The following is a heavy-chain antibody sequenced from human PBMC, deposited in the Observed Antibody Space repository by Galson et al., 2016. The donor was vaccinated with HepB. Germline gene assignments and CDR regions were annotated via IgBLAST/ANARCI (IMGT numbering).Heavy chain of an antibody. D-gene: IGHD6-13*01. CDR3: ARASSRDSSSWYGAEYFQH. Sequence: SVKVSCKASGYTFTRYYMHWVRQAPGQGLGWMGIINPNGGSTRYSQKFQGRVTMTRDTSTSTVYMELSSLRSEDTAVYYCARASSRDSSSWYGAEYFQHWGQGTLVTVSS. J-gene: IGHJ1*01. CDR1: GYTFTRYY. CDR2: INPNGGST. V-gene: IGHV1-46*01.